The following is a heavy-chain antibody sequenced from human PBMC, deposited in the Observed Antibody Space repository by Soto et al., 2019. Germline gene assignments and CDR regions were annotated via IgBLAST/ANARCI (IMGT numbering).Heavy chain of an antibody. J-gene: IGHJ6*03. D-gene: IGHD2-15*01. CDR3: ASGYCSGGSCFSIAYYYMDV. Sequence: QLQLQESGPGLVKPSETLSLTCTVSGGSISSSIYYWGWIRQPPGKGLEWIGSIYYSGSTSYNPSLKSRLTISVDTSKHQFSLRLSSVTATDTAVYYCASGYCSGGSCFSIAYYYMDVWGKGTTVTVSS. CDR1: GGSISSSIYY. CDR2: IYYSGST. V-gene: IGHV4-39*01.